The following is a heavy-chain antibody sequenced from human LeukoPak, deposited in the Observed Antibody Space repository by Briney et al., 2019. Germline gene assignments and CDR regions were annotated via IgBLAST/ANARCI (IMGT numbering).Heavy chain of an antibody. D-gene: IGHD6-19*01. J-gene: IGHJ3*02. Sequence: PGGSLRLSCAASGFTFSSYAMHWVRQAPGKGLEWVAVISYDGSNKYYADSVKGRFTISRDNSKNTLYLQMNSLRAEDTAVYYCARDSRSAGTHCDAFDIWGQGTMVTVSS. V-gene: IGHV3-30*04. CDR3: ARDSRSAGTHCDAFDI. CDR1: GFTFSSYA. CDR2: ISYDGSNK.